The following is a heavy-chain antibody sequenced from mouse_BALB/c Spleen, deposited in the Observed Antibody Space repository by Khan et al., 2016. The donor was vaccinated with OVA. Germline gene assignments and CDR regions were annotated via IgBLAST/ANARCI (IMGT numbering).Heavy chain of an antibody. CDR2: IYPANGNT. V-gene: IGHV14-3*02. J-gene: IGHJ2*01. CDR1: GFNIKDTY. CDR3: ARIDA. Sequence: VQLKESGAELVKPWPSVYLSCTASGFNIKDTYMHWVKQRPEQGLEWMGRIYPANGNTKHAPKIQSKATKAAVTTSNPAYLQLSSLISEKTAVYYCARIDAWGQGTTLTVSS.